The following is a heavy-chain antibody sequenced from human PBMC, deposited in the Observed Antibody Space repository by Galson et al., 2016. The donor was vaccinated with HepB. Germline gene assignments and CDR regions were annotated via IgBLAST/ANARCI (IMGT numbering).Heavy chain of an antibody. CDR3: AKSVLEYDILTGYYRRGADY. CDR2: SGSGGPT. J-gene: IGHJ4*02. D-gene: IGHD3-9*01. Sequence: SLRLSCAASGFTFSSYAMSWVRQAPGKGLEWVSSSGSGGPTYYADSVKGRFTIPRDNSKNTLFLQMHSLRADDTAVDYCAKSVLEYDILTGYYRRGADYWGQGTLVTVSS. CDR1: GFTFSSYA. V-gene: IGHV3-23*01.